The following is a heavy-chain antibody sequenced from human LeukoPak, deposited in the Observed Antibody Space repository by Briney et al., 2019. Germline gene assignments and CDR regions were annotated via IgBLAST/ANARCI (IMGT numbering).Heavy chain of an antibody. J-gene: IGHJ5*02. Sequence: PSETLSLTCAVSGYSISSGYYWGWIRQPPGKGLEWIGTIYHSGSTYYNPSLKSRVTISLDTSKNQFSLKLSSATAADAAVYYCARDRPLLSAWSWFDPWGQGTLVTVSS. CDR3: ARDRPLLSAWSWFDP. D-gene: IGHD6-19*01. CDR1: GYSISSGYY. V-gene: IGHV4-38-2*02. CDR2: IYHSGST.